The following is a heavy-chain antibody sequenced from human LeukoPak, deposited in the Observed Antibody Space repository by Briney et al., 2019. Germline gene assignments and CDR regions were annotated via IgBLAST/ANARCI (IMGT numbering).Heavy chain of an antibody. CDR2: IIPIFGTA. V-gene: IGHV1-69*05. D-gene: IGHD6-13*01. J-gene: IGHJ4*02. Sequence: SVKVPCKASGGTSSSYAISWVRQAPGQGLEWMGRIIPIFGTANYAQKFQGRVTITTDESTSTAYMELSSLRSEDTAVYYCASSSWYGGKDIFDYWGQGTLVTVSS. CDR3: ASSSWYGGKDIFDY. CDR1: GGTSSSYA.